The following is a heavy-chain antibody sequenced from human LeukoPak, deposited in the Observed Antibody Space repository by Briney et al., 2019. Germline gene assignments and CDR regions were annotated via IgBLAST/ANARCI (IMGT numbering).Heavy chain of an antibody. D-gene: IGHD6-19*01. CDR1: GGTFSSYA. V-gene: IGHV1-69*05. CDR2: IIPIFGTA. CDR3: ARDSSAVAGPEVFDFDY. Sequence: ASVKVSCKASGGTFSSYAISWVRQAPGQGLEWMGGIIPIFGTANYAQKLQGRVTMTTDTSTSTAYMELRSLRSDDTAVYYCARDSSAVAGPEVFDFDYWGQGTLVTVSS. J-gene: IGHJ4*02.